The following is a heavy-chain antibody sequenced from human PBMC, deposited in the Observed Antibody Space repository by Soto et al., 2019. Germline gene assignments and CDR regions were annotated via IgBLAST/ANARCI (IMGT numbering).Heavy chain of an antibody. D-gene: IGHD6-19*01. CDR2: FDPEDGET. CDR3: ATALVYQLFEKRFDY. Sequence: ASVKVSCKVSGYTLTELAMHWVRQAPGKGLEWMGGFDPEDGETIYAQKFQGRVTMTEDTSTDTAYMELSSLRSEDTAVYYCATALVYQLFEKRFDYWGQGTLVTVSS. CDR1: GYTLTELA. J-gene: IGHJ4*02. V-gene: IGHV1-24*01.